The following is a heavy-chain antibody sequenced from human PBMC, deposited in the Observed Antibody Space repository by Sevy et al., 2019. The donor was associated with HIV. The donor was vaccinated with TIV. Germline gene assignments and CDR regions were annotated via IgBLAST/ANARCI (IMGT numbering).Heavy chain of an antibody. V-gene: IGHV3-30-3*01. CDR3: ARDRGSGKNVFFDY. J-gene: IGHJ4*02. CDR2: ISYDGSNK. Sequence: GGSLRLSCAASGFTFSSYAMHWVRQAPGKGLEWVALISYDGSNKYYADSVKGRFTISRANSKNTLYLQMNSLRTEDTAVYYCARDRGSGKNVFFDYWGQGTLVTVSS. CDR1: GFTFSSYA. D-gene: IGHD3-10*01.